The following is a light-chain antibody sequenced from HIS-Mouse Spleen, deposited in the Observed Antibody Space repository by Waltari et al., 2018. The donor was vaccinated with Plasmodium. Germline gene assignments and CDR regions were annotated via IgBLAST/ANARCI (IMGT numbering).Light chain of an antibody. V-gene: IGLV3-1*01. CDR3: QAWDSSTAV. Sequence: SYELTQPPSVSVSPGQTASITCSGDKLGDKYACWYQQKPGQSHLRFIYQDSKRPSGIPDRFSGSNSGNTATLTISGTQAMDEADYYCQAWDSSTAVFGGGTKLTVL. CDR2: QDS. J-gene: IGLJ3*02. CDR1: KLGDKY.